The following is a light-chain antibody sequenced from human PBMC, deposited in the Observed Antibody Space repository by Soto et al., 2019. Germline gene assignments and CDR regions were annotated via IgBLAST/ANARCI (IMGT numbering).Light chain of an antibody. V-gene: IGKV1-5*01. CDR1: HSLIKW. CDR3: QHYKTYSRT. CDR2: DGS. J-gene: IGKJ1*01. Sequence: DIQMTQSPTTLSASVGDRVTITCRASHSLIKWLAWYQQKPGKAPKLLIYDGSSFESGVPSRFSGSGSGTEFTLTISSLQPDDSATYYCQHYKTYSRTFGQGTKVDIK.